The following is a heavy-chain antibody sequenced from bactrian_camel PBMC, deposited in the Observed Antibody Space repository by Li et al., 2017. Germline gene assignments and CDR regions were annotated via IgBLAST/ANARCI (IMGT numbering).Heavy chain of an antibody. CDR2: INTGSGAE. J-gene: IGHJ4*01. V-gene: IGHV3S40*01. CDR3: GVDVETGGLCKIALHWGKWTFLT. CDR1: GYAFNHNC. D-gene: IGHD7*01. Sequence: DVQLVESGGGAVQAGGSLRLSCKVSGYAFNHNCMGWFRQAPGKERREGVATINTGSGAEHYSDSIKGRFSISRDNAENTVYLQMNSLKPEDSAMYYCGVDVETGGLCKIALHWGKWTFLTGVEGPRSPS.